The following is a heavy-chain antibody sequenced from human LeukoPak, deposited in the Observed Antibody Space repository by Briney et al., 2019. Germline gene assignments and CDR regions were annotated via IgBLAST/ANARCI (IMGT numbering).Heavy chain of an antibody. V-gene: IGHV3-23*01. D-gene: IGHD6-13*01. Sequence: GGSLRLSCAASGFTFRNCAMTWVRQAPGKGLEWVSSLSGSGFSIYYADSVKGRFTISRDNAKNSLYLQMNSLRAEDTAVYYCARVLGYSSWQDFDYWGQGTLVTVSS. CDR3: ARVLGYSSWQDFDY. J-gene: IGHJ4*02. CDR2: LSGSGFSI. CDR1: GFTFRNCA.